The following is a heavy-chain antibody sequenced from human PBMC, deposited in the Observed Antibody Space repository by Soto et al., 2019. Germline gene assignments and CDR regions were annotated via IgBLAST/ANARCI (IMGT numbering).Heavy chain of an antibody. J-gene: IGHJ4*02. CDR1: GGSISSGGYY. V-gene: IGHV4-31*03. CDR3: ARDRHPGIAAAGYYFDY. Sequence: SETLSLTCTVSGGSISSGGYYWSWIRQHPGKGQEWMGYFYNSGSTYYNPSLKSRVTISVDTSKNQFSLKLSSLTAADTAVYYCARDRHPGIAAAGYYFDYWGQGTLVTVSS. CDR2: FYNSGST. D-gene: IGHD6-13*01.